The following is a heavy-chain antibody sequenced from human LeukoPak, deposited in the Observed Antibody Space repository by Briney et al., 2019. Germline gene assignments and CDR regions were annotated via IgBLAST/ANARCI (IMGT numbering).Heavy chain of an antibody. V-gene: IGHV1-2*04. CDR2: INPNSGGT. CDR3: ARGPSGSGSYNLDY. J-gene: IGHJ4*02. Sequence: ASVKVSCKASGYTFTGYYMHWVRQAPGQGLEWMGWINPNSGGTNYAQKFQGWVTMTRDTSISTAYMELSSLRSEDTAVYYCARGPSGSGSYNLDYWGQGTLVTVSS. CDR1: GYTFTGYY. D-gene: IGHD3-10*01.